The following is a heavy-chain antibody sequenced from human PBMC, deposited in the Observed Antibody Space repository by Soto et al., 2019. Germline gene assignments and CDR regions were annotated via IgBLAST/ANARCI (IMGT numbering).Heavy chain of an antibody. CDR3: APWGCIAAAADNWFDP. Sequence: SETLSLTCAVYGGSFSGYYWSWIRQPPGKGLEWIGEINHSGSTNYNPSLKSRVTISVDTSKNQFSLKLSSVTAADTAVYYCAPWGCIAAAADNWFDPWGQGTLVTVSS. V-gene: IGHV4-34*01. J-gene: IGHJ5*02. D-gene: IGHD6-13*01. CDR1: GGSFSGYY. CDR2: INHSGST.